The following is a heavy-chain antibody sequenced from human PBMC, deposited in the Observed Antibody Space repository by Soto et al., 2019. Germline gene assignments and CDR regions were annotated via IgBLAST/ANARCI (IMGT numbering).Heavy chain of an antibody. CDR2: ISAYNGNT. CDR1: GYTFTGYG. Sequence: ASVKVSCKASGYTFTGYGISWVRQAPGQGLEWMGWISAYNGNTNYAQKLQGRVTMTTDTSTSTAYMELRSLRSDDTAVYYCARDAFAFWSGYYMDYGMDVWGQGTTVTVSS. V-gene: IGHV1-18*04. D-gene: IGHD3-3*01. CDR3: ARDAFAFWSGYYMDYGMDV. J-gene: IGHJ6*02.